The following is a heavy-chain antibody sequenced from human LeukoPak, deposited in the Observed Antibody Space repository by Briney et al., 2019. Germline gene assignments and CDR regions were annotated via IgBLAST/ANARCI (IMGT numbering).Heavy chain of an antibody. CDR3: ASDALSTMIVAN. V-gene: IGHV1-2*02. J-gene: IGHJ4*02. D-gene: IGHD3-22*01. CDR2: INPNSGGT. Sequence: ASVKVSCKASGYTFTGYYMHWVRQAPGQGLEWMGWINPNSGGTNYAQKFQGRVTMTGDTSISTAYMELSRLRSDDTAVYYCASDALSTMIVANWGQGTLVTVSS. CDR1: GYTFTGYY.